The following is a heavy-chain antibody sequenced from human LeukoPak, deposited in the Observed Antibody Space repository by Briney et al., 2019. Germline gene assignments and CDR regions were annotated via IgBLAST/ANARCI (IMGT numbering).Heavy chain of an antibody. Sequence: PGGSLRLSCAASEFTLSRYSMSWVRQAPGKGLQWVANINHDGSEKFYVDSVKGRFSISRDNTKNSLHLQMNSLRAEATAVYYSAREAGWYHDWFDLWGQGTLVTVSS. CDR3: AREAGWYHDWFDL. J-gene: IGHJ5*02. CDR2: INHDGSEK. D-gene: IGHD6-19*01. CDR1: EFTLSRYS. V-gene: IGHV3-7*01.